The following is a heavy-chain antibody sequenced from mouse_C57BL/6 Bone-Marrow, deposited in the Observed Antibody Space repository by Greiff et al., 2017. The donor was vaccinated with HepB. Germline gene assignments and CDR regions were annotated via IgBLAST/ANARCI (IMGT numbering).Heavy chain of an antibody. Sequence: QVQLKQPGTELVKPGASVKLSCKASGYTFTSYWMHWVKQRPGQGLEWIGNINPSNGGTNYNEKFKSKATLTVDKSSSTAYMQLSSLTSEDSAVYYCARISLITTVVAPDYWGQGTTLTVSS. D-gene: IGHD1-1*01. CDR3: ARISLITTVVAPDY. CDR2: INPSNGGT. J-gene: IGHJ2*01. CDR1: GYTFTSYW. V-gene: IGHV1-53*01.